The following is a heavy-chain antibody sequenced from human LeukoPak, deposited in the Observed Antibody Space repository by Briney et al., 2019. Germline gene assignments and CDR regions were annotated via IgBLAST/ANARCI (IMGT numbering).Heavy chain of an antibody. V-gene: IGHV1-46*01. Sequence: ASVKVSCKASGYTFTSYYMHWVRQAPGQGLEWMGLINPSGGSTSYAQKFQGRVTMTRDTSTSTVYMELSSLRSEDTAVYYCAREGNYYDSSGYYDYWGQGTLVTVSS. CDR3: AREGNYYDSSGYYDY. CDR1: GYTFTSYY. D-gene: IGHD3-22*01. J-gene: IGHJ4*02. CDR2: INPSGGST.